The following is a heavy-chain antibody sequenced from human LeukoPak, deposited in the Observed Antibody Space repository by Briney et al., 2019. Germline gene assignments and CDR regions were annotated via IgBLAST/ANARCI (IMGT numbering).Heavy chain of an antibody. CDR3: ARVRRLQGFDY. CDR1: GGSFSGYY. D-gene: IGHD6-25*01. J-gene: IGHJ4*02. CDR2: INHSGST. V-gene: IGHV4-34*01. Sequence: SETLSLTCAVYGGSFSGYYWSWIRQPPGKGLEWIGEINHSGSTNYNPSLKSRVTISVDTSKNQFSLKLSSVTAADTAVCYCARVRRLQGFDYWGQGTLVTVSS.